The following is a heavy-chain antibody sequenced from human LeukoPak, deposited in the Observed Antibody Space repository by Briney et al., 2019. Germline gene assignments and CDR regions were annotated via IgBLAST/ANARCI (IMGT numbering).Heavy chain of an antibody. D-gene: IGHD6-19*01. V-gene: IGHV1-2*06. Sequence: ASVKVSCKASGYTFTGYYMHWVRQAPGQGLEWMGRINPNSGGTNYAQKFQGRVTMTRDTSISTAYMELSRLRSDDPAVYCCARDLRTVAGTERENRFDPWGQGTLVTVSS. CDR2: INPNSGGT. CDR1: GYTFTGYY. CDR3: ARDLRTVAGTERENRFDP. J-gene: IGHJ5*02.